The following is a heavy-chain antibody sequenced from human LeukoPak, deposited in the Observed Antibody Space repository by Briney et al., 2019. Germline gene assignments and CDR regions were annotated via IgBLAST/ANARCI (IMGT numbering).Heavy chain of an antibody. Sequence: GASVKVSCKASGYTFTSYYMHWVRQAPGQGLEWMGIINPSGGSTSYAQKFQGRVTMTRDMSTSTVYMELSSLRSEDTAVYYCAREGESYSSSWLIIDYWGQGTLVTVSS. D-gene: IGHD6-13*01. CDR2: INPSGGST. CDR3: AREGESYSSSWLIIDY. V-gene: IGHV1-46*01. J-gene: IGHJ4*02. CDR1: GYTFTSYY.